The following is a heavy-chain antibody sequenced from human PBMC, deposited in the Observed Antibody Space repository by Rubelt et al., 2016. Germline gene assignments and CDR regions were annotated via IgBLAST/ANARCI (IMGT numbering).Heavy chain of an antibody. J-gene: IGHJ6*02. D-gene: IGHD4-17*01. CDR3: ARVYGDYYYYGMDV. V-gene: IGHV3-30*02. CDR1: GFDFRSFG. CDR2: VQFDGLNN. Sequence: QPGGSLRLSCVPSGFDFRSFGMHWVRQAPGKGLEWVSYVQFDGLNNYYGDSVKGRFTISRDNSKNTLYLQMNSLRAEDTAVYYCARVYGDYYYYGMDVWGQGTTVTVSS.